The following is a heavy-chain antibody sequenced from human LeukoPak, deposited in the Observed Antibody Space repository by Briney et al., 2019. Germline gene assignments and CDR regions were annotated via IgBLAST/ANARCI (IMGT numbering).Heavy chain of an antibody. D-gene: IGHD3-10*01. J-gene: IGHJ4*02. CDR3: ARDQYYYGSGSYYKVRGDY. CDR2: ISSSSRTI. Sequence: PGGSLRLSCAASGFTFSSYSMNWVRQAPGKGLEWVSSISSSSRTIYYADSVKGRFTISRDNAKNSLYLQMNSLRAEDTAVYYCARDQYYYGSGSYYKVRGDYWGQGTLVTVSS. CDR1: GFTFSSYS. V-gene: IGHV3-48*01.